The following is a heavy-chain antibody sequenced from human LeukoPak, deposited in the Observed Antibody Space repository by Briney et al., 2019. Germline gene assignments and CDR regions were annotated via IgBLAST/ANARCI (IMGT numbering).Heavy chain of an antibody. CDR3: ARANWGRNCSGGSCYSFLMGLDY. CDR1: GYTFTNFG. CDR2: ISVSNGNT. V-gene: IGHV1-18*01. Sequence: ASVKVSCKASGYTFTNFGISWVRQAPGQGLEWMGWISVSNGNTNYAQELQGRVTMTADTSTSTAYMDLRSLRSDDTAVYYCARANWGRNCSGGSCYSFLMGLDYWGQGNLVTVSS. J-gene: IGHJ4*02. D-gene: IGHD2-15*01.